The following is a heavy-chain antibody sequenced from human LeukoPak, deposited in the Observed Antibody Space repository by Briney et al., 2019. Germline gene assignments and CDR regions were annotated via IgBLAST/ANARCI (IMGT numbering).Heavy chain of an antibody. D-gene: IGHD3-22*01. V-gene: IGHV4-34*01. CDR1: GGSFSGYY. J-gene: IGHJ4*02. Sequence: SETLSLTCAVYGGSFSGYYWSWIRQPPGKGLEWIGEINHSGSTNYNPSLKSRVTISVDTSKNQFSLKLSSVTAADTAVYYCARVLHRRNYDSSVYYGYWGQGTLVTVSS. CDR3: ARVLHRRNYDSSVYYGY. CDR2: INHSGST.